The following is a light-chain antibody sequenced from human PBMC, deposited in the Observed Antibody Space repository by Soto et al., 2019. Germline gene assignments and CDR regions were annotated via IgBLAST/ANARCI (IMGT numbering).Light chain of an antibody. V-gene: IGKV3-15*01. J-gene: IGKJ4*01. CDR2: GAS. CDR1: QGINGK. Sequence: EIVMTPSPATLSVSPWERVTLSCRASQGINGKLALYQHKAGQAPRLLISGASTGATGIPARFSGSGSGTEFTLTINSLQSEDSAVYYCQQYHTWPVPFGGGTKVDI. CDR3: QQYHTWPVP.